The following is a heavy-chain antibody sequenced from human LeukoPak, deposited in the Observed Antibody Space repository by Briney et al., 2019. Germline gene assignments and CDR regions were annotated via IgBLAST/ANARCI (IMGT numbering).Heavy chain of an antibody. V-gene: IGHV4-59*08. CDR1: GGSFSGYY. CDR2: IYYSRTT. J-gene: IGHJ4*02. CDR3: ARLSGSQTTPC. Sequence: SETLSLTCAVSGGSFSGYYWSWIRQPPEKGLEWIGYIYYSRTTNYNPSLKSRVTMSVDTSKNQFSLKLSSVTAADTAVYYCARLSGSQTTPCWGQGTLVTVSS. D-gene: IGHD1-26*01.